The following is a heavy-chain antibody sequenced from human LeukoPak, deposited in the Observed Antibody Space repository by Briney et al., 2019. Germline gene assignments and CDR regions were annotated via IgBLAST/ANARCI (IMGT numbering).Heavy chain of an antibody. J-gene: IGHJ4*02. CDR3: ARALGYCSGGSCYHNFDY. CDR2: INHSGST. Sequence: SETLSLTCAVYGGSFSGYYWSWIRQPPGKGLEWIGEINHSGSTNYNPSLKSRVTISVDTSMNQFSLKLSSVTAADTAVYYCARALGYCSGGSCYHNFDYWGQGTLVTVSP. V-gene: IGHV4-34*01. CDR1: GGSFSGYY. D-gene: IGHD2-15*01.